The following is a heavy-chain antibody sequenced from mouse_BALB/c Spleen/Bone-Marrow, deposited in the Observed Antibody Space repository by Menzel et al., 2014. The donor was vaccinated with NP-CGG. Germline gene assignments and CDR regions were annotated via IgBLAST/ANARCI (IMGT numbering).Heavy chain of an antibody. CDR2: INPDSSTI. CDR3: AKNYYYGYVAY. J-gene: IGHJ3*01. Sequence: EVQGVESGGGLVQPGGSLKLSCAASGFDFSRYWVTWVRQAPGKGLEWIGEINPDSSTINYTPSLKDKFIISRDNAKNTPYLQMSKVRSEDTALYYCAKNYYYGYVAYWGQGTLVTVSA. V-gene: IGHV4-1*02. D-gene: IGHD1-2*01. CDR1: GFDFSRYW.